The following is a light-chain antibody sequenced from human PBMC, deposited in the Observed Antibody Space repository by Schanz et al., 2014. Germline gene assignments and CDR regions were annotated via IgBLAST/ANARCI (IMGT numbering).Light chain of an antibody. J-gene: IGLJ3*02. CDR3: CSYTSSRTLV. V-gene: IGLV2-14*01. CDR2: DVT. Sequence: QSALTQPASVSGSPGQSITISCTGSSSDVGGYNHVSWYQQDPGKAPKLMIYDVTIRPSGVPDRFSGSKSGNTASLTISGLQDEDEADYYCCSYTSSRTLVFGGGTKLTVL. CDR1: SSDVGGYNH.